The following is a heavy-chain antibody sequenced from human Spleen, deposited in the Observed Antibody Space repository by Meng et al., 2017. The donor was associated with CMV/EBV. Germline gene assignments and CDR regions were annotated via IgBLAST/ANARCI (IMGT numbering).Heavy chain of an antibody. V-gene: IGHV3-33*06. J-gene: IGHJ4*02. Sequence: GGSLRLSCAASGFTVSSNYMSWVRQAPGKGLEWVAVIWYDESNKHYADSVKGRFTISRDNSKNTLYLQMNSLRAEDTAVYSCAKDLAWYSSSPQPFDYWGQGTLVTVSS. CDR2: IWYDESNK. CDR1: GFTVSSNY. CDR3: AKDLAWYSSSPQPFDY. D-gene: IGHD6-6*01.